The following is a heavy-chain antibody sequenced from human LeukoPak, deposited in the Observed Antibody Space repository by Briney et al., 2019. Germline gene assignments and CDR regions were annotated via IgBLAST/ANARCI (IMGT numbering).Heavy chain of an antibody. CDR1: GFTFSNYN. Sequence: GGSLRLSCAASGFTFSNYNMNWVRRAPGKGLEWVSSISSSSNYIYYADSVKGRFTISRDNAKNSLYLQMNSLRAEDTAVYYCARFGPKTGGYYYDSSGYYGNYFDYWGQGTLVTVSS. D-gene: IGHD3-22*01. CDR3: ARFGPKTGGYYYDSSGYYGNYFDY. CDR2: ISSSSNYI. J-gene: IGHJ4*02. V-gene: IGHV3-21*01.